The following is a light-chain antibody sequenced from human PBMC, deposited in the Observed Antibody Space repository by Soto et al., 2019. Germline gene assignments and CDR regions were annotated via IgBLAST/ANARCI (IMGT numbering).Light chain of an antibody. CDR3: QQYTNLPLT. V-gene: IGKV1-5*01. Sequence: DIQMTQSPSTLSASVGDRVTITCLASQSISSWLAWYQQKPGKAPKLLIHEASRLESRGPSRFHGNEYGTEVTLTISGLHPDDCATYYCQQYTNLPLTFGGGTTVEIK. CDR1: QSISSW. J-gene: IGKJ4*01. CDR2: EAS.